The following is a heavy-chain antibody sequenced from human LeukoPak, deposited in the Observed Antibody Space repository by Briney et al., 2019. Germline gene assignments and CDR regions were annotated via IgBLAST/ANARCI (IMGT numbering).Heavy chain of an antibody. Sequence: PGGSLRLSCAASGFTFSSYAMSWVRQAPGKGLEWVSAISGSGGSTYYADSVKGRFTISRDNSRNTLYLQMNSLRAEDTAVYYCAKDIAVADNYYYYGMDVWGKGTTVTVSS. CDR1: GFTFSSYA. V-gene: IGHV3-23*01. CDR3: AKDIAVADNYYYYGMDV. D-gene: IGHD6-19*01. J-gene: IGHJ6*04. CDR2: ISGSGGST.